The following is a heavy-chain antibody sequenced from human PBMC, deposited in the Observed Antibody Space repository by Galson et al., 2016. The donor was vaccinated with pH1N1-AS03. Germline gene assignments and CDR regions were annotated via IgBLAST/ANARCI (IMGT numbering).Heavy chain of an antibody. CDR3: AKDRSSWPPGWGSVDS. V-gene: IGHV3-23*01. CDR2: ISVTGGST. CDR1: GFTFSSYG. J-gene: IGHJ4*02. Sequence: SLRLSCATSGFTFSSYGMTWVRQAPGKGLEWVSSISVTGGSTYYADSVKGRFTISRDHSKNTLCLQMSSLRAEDTAVYYCAKDRSSWPPGWGSVDSWGQGTLVTVSS. D-gene: IGHD6-13*01.